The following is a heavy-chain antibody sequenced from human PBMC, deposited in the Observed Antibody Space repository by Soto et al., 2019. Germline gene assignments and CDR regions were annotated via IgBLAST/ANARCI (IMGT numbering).Heavy chain of an antibody. CDR2: INAGNGNT. J-gene: IGHJ4*02. Sequence: ASVTVSCTASGYTFTSYAMHWVRQAPGQRLEWMGWINAGNGNTKYSQKFQGRVTITRDTSASTAYMELSSLRSEDTAVYYCARYCSGGSCPETDYWGQGTLVTVSS. D-gene: IGHD2-15*01. CDR3: ARYCSGGSCPETDY. V-gene: IGHV1-3*01. CDR1: GYTFTSYA.